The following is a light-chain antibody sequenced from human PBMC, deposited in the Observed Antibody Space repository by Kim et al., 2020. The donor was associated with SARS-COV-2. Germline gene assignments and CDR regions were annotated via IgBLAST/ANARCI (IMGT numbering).Light chain of an antibody. CDR2: RNN. CDR1: SNNVGDQR. V-gene: IGLV10-54*01. CDR3: SAWDSSLSAWV. J-gene: IGLJ3*02. Sequence: RQATRLTCTGNSNNVGDQRAARRKQHQDHTPKLLSDRNNNRPSRISERLSASRSGNTATLTITRLQPGDEADYSCSAWDSSLSAWVFSGGTQLTVL.